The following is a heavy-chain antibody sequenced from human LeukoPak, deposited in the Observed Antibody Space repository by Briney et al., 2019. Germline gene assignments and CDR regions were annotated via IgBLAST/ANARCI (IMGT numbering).Heavy chain of an antibody. CDR2: IYSGGST. J-gene: IGHJ6*02. D-gene: IGHD2-2*01. V-gene: IGHV3-53*05. Sequence: GGSLRLSCAASEFTVSSNYMSWVRQAPGKGLEWVSVIYSGGSTYSADSVKGRFTVSRDNSKNTLYLQMNSLRAEDTAVYYCAKDFQLLTYYYYGMDVWGQGTTVTVSS. CDR1: EFTVSSNY. CDR3: AKDFQLLTYYYYGMDV.